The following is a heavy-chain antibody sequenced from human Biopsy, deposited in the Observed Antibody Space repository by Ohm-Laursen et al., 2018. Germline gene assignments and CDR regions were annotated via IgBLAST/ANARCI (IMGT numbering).Heavy chain of an antibody. Sequence: SSVKVSCKAPTGTFNSYGIIWVRQAPGQGLEWIGRIIPILRTTAYAQTFLGRVTITADSPTSTVDMELTSLTSDDTAVYFCAREAIGYQLPCDDWGQGTLVTVSP. CDR2: IIPILRTT. V-gene: IGHV1-69*11. D-gene: IGHD2-2*01. CDR3: AREAIGYQLPCDD. CDR1: TGTFNSYG. J-gene: IGHJ4*02.